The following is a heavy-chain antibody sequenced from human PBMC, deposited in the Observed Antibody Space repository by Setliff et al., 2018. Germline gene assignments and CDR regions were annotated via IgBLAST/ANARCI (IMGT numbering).Heavy chain of an antibody. Sequence: NSSETLSLTCAVSGYSISSGYYWGWIRQPPGKGLEWIGSIYHSGSTYYNPSLKSRVTISVDTSKNQFSLKLSSVTAADTAVYYCARNYGEQYGDSEAGYFDYWGQGTLVTVSS. J-gene: IGHJ4*02. CDR1: GYSISSGYY. V-gene: IGHV4-38-2*01. CDR3: ARNYGEQYGDSEAGYFDY. D-gene: IGHD4-17*01. CDR2: IYHSGST.